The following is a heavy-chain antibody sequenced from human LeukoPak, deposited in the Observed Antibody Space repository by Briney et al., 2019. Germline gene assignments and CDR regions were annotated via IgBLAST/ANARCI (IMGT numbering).Heavy chain of an antibody. CDR1: GFTFTTFA. D-gene: IGHD2-8*02. CDR3: ATYRQVLLPFES. CDR2: IFPSGGEI. J-gene: IGHJ4*02. V-gene: IGHV3-23*01. Sequence: VGSLRLSCAASGFTFTTFAIIWVRHPPGKGLGWVSSIFPSGGEIHYADSVRGRFTISRDNSKSTLSLQMNSLRAEDTAIYYCATYRQVLLPFESWGQGTLVTVSS.